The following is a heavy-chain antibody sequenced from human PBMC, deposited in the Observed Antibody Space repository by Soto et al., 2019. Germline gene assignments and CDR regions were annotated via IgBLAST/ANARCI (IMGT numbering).Heavy chain of an antibody. D-gene: IGHD5-18*01. CDR1: GFTFSNYA. Sequence: GGSLRLSCAASGFTFSNYAMSWVRQAPGKGLDWVSAVSGSGGTTYYADSVKGRFTISRDNSKNTLYLQMNSLRAEDTAVYYCAKSGYSYGYTILIDYWGQGTLVTVSS. CDR3: AKSGYSYGYTILIDY. CDR2: VSGSGGTT. J-gene: IGHJ4*02. V-gene: IGHV3-23*01.